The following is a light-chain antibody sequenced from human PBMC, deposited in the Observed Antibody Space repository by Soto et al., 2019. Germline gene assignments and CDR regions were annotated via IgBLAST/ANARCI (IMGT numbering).Light chain of an antibody. CDR1: QSVGSY. J-gene: IGKJ5*01. V-gene: IGKV3-11*01. CDR2: DAS. Sequence: EIVLTQSPATLSLSPGERATLSCRASQSVGSYLAWYQQKPGQAPRLLIYDASNRAPGIPARFSGSGSGTDFTLTISSLEPEDFAVYYCQQRVNWPPITFGQGTRLEIE. CDR3: QQRVNWPPIT.